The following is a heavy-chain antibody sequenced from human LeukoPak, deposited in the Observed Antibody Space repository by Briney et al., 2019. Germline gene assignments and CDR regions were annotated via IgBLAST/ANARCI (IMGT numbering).Heavy chain of an antibody. CDR2: IIPIFGTA. D-gene: IGHD3-10*01. CDR3: ARVPLLGFGELSTKYYFDY. J-gene: IGHJ4*02. V-gene: IGHV1-69*05. CDR1: GGTFSSYA. Sequence: RASVKVSCKASGGTFSSYAISWVRQAPGQGLEWMGGIIPIFGTANYAQKFQGRVTITTDESTSTAYMELSSLRSEDTAVYYCARVPLLGFGELSTKYYFDYWGQGTLVTVSS.